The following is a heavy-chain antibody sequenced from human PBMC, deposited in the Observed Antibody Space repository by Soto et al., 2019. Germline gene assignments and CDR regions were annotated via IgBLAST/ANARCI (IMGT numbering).Heavy chain of an antibody. Sequence: QLQLQESGPGLVKPSETLSLTCTVSGGSISSSSYYWGCIRQPPGKGMEWMGSTHYSGDTYYNPSPKSQLPISVDASKNQFALRLSSVTAADTAVYYCARATVTRRFDYRGQGTLVTVSP. CDR1: GGSISSSSYY. V-gene: IGHV4-39*01. CDR3: ARATVTRRFDY. D-gene: IGHD4-17*01. J-gene: IGHJ4*02. CDR2: THYSGDT.